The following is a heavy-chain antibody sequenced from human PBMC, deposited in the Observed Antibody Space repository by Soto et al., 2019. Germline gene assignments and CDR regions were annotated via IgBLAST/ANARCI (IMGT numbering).Heavy chain of an antibody. Sequence: HPGGSLRLSCAASGFTFSSYSMNWVRQAPGKGLEWVSYISSSSSTIYYADSVKGRFTISRDNAKNSLYLQMNSLRDEDTAVYYCARDNVLLWFGESDAFDIWGQGTMVTVSS. CDR3: ARDNVLLWFGESDAFDI. D-gene: IGHD3-10*01. J-gene: IGHJ3*02. CDR2: ISSSSSTI. V-gene: IGHV3-48*02. CDR1: GFTFSSYS.